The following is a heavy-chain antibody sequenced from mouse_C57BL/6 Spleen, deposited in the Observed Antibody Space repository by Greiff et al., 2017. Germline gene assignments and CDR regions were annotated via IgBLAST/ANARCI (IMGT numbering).Heavy chain of an antibody. CDR2: ISDGGSYT. V-gene: IGHV5-4*03. CDR1: GFTFSSYA. J-gene: IGHJ4*01. Sequence: DVMLVESGGGLVKPGGSLKLSCAASGFTFSSYAMSWVRQTPEKRLEWVATISDGGSYTYYPDNVKGRFTISRANAKNNLYLQMSHLKSEDTAMYYCARGNYVFYAMDYWGQGTSVTVSS. CDR3: ARGNYVFYAMDY. D-gene: IGHD2-1*01.